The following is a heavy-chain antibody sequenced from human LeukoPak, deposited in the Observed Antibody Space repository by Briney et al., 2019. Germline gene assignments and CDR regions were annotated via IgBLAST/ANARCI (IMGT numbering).Heavy chain of an antibody. D-gene: IGHD3-3*02. CDR1: GFTFSSYA. J-gene: IGHJ5*02. CDR2: VYYSGST. CDR3: ARHIQIAFRVFRLGWIDP. V-gene: IGHV4-39*01. Sequence: GSLRLSCAASGFTFSSYAMSWVRQAPGKGLEWIGSVYYSGSTYYNPSLKSRVTMSVDTSKNQFSLKLSSVTAADTAVYYCARHIQIAFRVFRLGWIDPWGQGTLVTVSS.